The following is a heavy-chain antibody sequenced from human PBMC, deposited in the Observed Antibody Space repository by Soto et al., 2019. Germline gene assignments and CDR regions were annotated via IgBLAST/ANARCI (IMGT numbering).Heavy chain of an antibody. CDR3: GRGSGPRGRPY. CDR1: GFIFNNYW. D-gene: IGHD6-25*01. CDR2: INGDGTT. Sequence: EVQLVESGGCLVQPGGSLRLSCAASGFIFNNYWMHWVRQAPGKGLVWVARINGDGTTTYVDSVKGRFTISRDNAKNMVYLQMNSLRVEDTAMYYCGRGSGPRGRPYWGQGISVTVSS. V-gene: IGHV3-74*01. J-gene: IGHJ4*02.